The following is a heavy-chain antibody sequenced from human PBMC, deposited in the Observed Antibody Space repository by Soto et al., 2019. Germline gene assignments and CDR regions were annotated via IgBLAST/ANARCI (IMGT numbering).Heavy chain of an antibody. D-gene: IGHD1-26*01. J-gene: IGHJ3*02. CDR1: GFSFSAHW. CDR3: VRMGIDAFDI. Sequence: GGSLILSCAASGFSFSAHWMHWVRQAPGKGLVWVSRIQSDGSSTSYADSAKGRFTISRDNAKNTLILQMNSLRAEDTAVYFCVRMGIDAFDIWGQGTMVTVSS. V-gene: IGHV3-74*01. CDR2: IQSDGSST.